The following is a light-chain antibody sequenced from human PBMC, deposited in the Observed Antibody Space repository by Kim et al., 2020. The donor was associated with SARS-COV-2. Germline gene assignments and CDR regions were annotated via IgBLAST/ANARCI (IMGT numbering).Light chain of an antibody. CDR1: QSVSSY. J-gene: IGKJ2*01. CDR3: QQRSNWYT. V-gene: IGKV3-11*01. CDR2: DAS. Sequence: EIVLTQSPATLSLSPGERATLSCRASQSVSSYLAWYQQKPGQAPRLLIYDASNRATGIPARFSGSGSGTDFTLTISSLEPEDFAVYYYQQRSNWYTFGQGTKLQI.